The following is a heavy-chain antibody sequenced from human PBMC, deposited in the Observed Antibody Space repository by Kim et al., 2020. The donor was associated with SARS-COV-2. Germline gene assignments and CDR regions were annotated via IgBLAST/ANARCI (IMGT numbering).Heavy chain of an antibody. Sequence: TLSLTCAVSGGSINNVGYSWSWIRQLPGMGLEWIGYIYDSGTTYYSPSLKSRVTISLDRSRTQFFLNLNSVTAADTAVYYCARGSYASGMDVWGQGT. V-gene: IGHV4-30-2*01. J-gene: IGHJ6*02. CDR2: IYDSGTT. CDR1: GGSINNVGYS. CDR3: ARGSYASGMDV. D-gene: IGHD3-16*01.